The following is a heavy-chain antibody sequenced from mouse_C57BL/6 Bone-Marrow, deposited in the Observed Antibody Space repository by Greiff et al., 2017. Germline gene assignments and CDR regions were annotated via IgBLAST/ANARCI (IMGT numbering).Heavy chain of an antibody. D-gene: IGHD4-1*01. J-gene: IGHJ3*01. CDR1: GFSLTSYG. Sequence: VQLVESGPGLVQPSQSLSITCTVSGFSLTSYGVHWVRQSPGQGLEWLGVIWRGGSTDYNAAFISRLSISKDNSKSQVFFKMNRLQADDTAIYYCASLWDGAYWGQGTLVTVSA. CDR2: IWRGGST. CDR3: ASLWDGAY. V-gene: IGHV2-2*01.